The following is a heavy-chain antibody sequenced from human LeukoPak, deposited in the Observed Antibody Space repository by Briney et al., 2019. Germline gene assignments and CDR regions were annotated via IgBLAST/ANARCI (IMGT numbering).Heavy chain of an antibody. J-gene: IGHJ4*02. CDR1: GGSINSHY. D-gene: IGHD3-10*01. V-gene: IGHV4-59*11. Sequence: PSETLSLTCSASGGSINSHYWSWIRQTPGKRLEWIGYIFNTGNTNYNPSLASRVTMSVDTSRAQFFLRLSPVTAADTAIYYCASRPADTTWYGVFDYWSQGTLVTVSS. CDR2: IFNTGNT. CDR3: ASRPADTTWYGVFDY.